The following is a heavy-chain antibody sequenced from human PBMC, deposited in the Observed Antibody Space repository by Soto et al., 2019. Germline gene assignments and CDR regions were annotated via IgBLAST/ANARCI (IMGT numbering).Heavy chain of an antibody. CDR2: IYYSGST. CDR3: ARERIHYDSSLGY. D-gene: IGHD3-22*01. CDR1: GGSVSSGSYY. Sequence: SETLSLTCTVSGGSVSSGSYYWSWIRQPPGKGLEWIGYIYYSGSTNYNPSLKSRVTISVDTSKNQFSLKLSSVTAADTAVYYCARERIHYDSSLGYWGQGTLVTVSS. J-gene: IGHJ4*02. V-gene: IGHV4-61*01.